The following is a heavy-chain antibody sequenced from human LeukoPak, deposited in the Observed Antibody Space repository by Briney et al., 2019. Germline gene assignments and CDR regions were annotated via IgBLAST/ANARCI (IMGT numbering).Heavy chain of an antibody. Sequence: ASVKVSCKASGYTFTGYYMHWVRQAPGQGLKGMGRINPNSGGTNYAQKFQGRVTMTRDTSISTAYMELSRLRSDDTAVYYCARVERLWLADWYFDLWGRGTLVTVSS. CDR1: GYTFTGYY. CDR3: ARVERLWLADWYFDL. D-gene: IGHD6-19*01. J-gene: IGHJ2*01. CDR2: INPNSGGT. V-gene: IGHV1-2*06.